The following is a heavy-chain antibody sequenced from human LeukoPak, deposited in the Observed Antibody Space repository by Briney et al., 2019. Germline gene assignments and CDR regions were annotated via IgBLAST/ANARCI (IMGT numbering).Heavy chain of an antibody. J-gene: IGHJ4*02. Sequence: PSETLSLTCTVSGYSIRSGDYWGWIRQPPGKGLEWIGNIYHSGSAYYNPSLKSRVIISVDTSKNHFSLKLSSVTAADTAVYYCARRRQDSSGYPDYWGQGTLVTVSS. CDR2: IYHSGSA. D-gene: IGHD3-22*01. CDR3: ARRRQDSSGYPDY. V-gene: IGHV4-38-2*02. CDR1: GYSIRSGDY.